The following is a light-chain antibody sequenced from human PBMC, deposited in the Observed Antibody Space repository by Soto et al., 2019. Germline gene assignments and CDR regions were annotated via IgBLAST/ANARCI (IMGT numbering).Light chain of an antibody. CDR2: EAS. J-gene: IGKJ3*01. CDR1: QSVGNN. CDR3: QQYNSYSQFT. Sequence: EIVLTQSPATLSLSPGERATLSCRASQSVGNNLAWYQQKPGQAPGLLIYEASTRATGIPARFSGSGSGTDFTLTISSLEPEDFATYHCQQYNSYSQFTFGPGTKVDIK. V-gene: IGKV3-11*01.